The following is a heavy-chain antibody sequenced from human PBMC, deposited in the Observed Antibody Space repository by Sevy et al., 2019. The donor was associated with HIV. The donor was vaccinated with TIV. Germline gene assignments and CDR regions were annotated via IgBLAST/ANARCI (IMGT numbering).Heavy chain of an antibody. CDR3: TRDLYGSGWFYFDY. CDR2: IKTKTYSGTT. D-gene: IGHD6-19*01. Sequence: SLRLSCTASGFTFGDYAMSWFRQAPGKGLEWVGFIKTKTYSGTTEYAASVKGRFIISRDDSKNIAHLQMNSLKTEDTAVYYCTRDLYGSGWFYFDYWGQGTLVTVSS. V-gene: IGHV3-49*03. J-gene: IGHJ4*02. CDR1: GFTFGDYA.